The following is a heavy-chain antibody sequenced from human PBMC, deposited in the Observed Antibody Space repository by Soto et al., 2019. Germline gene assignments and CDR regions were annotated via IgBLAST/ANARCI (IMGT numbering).Heavy chain of an antibody. CDR3: ARGSPFPSTGEFDY. J-gene: IGHJ4*02. D-gene: IGHD1-1*01. V-gene: IGHV4-30-2*05. CDR1: GGSISSGGYS. CDR2: MYLGGST. Sequence: PSETLSLTCAVSGGSISSGGYSWSWIRQPPGKGLEWIGYMYLGGSTYYNPSLKSRVVISGDTSKNQFSLNLSSTTATDTAVYYCARGSPFPSTGEFDYWGQGTLVTVSS.